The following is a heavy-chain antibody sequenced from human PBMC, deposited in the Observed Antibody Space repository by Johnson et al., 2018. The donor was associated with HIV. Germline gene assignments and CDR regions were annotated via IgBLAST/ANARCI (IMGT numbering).Heavy chain of an antibody. Sequence: VQLVESGGGLVQPGGSLRLSCAASGFTFSSYAMSWVRQAPGKGLEWVSYISGSGSTLYYADSVKGRFTISRDNAKNSLYLQMNSLGAGDTAVYYCARESELLSSSDAFDIWGQGTMVTVSS. D-gene: IGHD6-6*01. CDR3: ARESELLSSSDAFDI. CDR2: ISGSGSTL. V-gene: IGHV3-48*01. CDR1: GFTFSSYA. J-gene: IGHJ3*02.